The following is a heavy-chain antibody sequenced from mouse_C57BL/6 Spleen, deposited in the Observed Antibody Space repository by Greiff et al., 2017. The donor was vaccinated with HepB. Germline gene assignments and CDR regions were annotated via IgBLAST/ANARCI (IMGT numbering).Heavy chain of an antibody. J-gene: IGHJ3*01. CDR3: TSDYVPWFAY. D-gene: IGHD2-4*01. CDR2: IDPETGGT. CDR1: GYTFTDYE. Sequence: LQESGAELVRPGASVTLSCKASGYTFTDYEMHWVKQTPVHGLEWIGAIDPETGGTAYNQKFKGKAILTADKSSSTAYMELRSLTSEDSAVYYCTSDYVPWFAYWGQGTLVTVSA. V-gene: IGHV1-15*01.